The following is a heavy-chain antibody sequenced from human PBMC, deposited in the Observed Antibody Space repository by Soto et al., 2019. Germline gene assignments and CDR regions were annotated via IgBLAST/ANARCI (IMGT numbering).Heavy chain of an antibody. V-gene: IGHV4-39*01. CDR2: TYYSGTT. D-gene: IGHD2-8*02. CDR3: ARHGYCNGGACYFH. CDR1: GDSISSTTYY. J-gene: IGHJ4*02. Sequence: QLQLQESGPGLVKPSETLSLTCTVSGDSISSTTYYWGWIRQPPGKGLEWIGSTYYSGTTYYNPSLKSRVTISINTSNNQFSLKLRSVTAADTAVYSCARHGYCNGGACYFHWGQGILVTVSS.